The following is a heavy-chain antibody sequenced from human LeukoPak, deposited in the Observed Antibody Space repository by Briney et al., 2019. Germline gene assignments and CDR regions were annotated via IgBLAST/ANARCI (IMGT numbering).Heavy chain of an antibody. CDR1: GGSFSGYY. CDR2: INHSGST. CDR3: ARGVYSSSWAPFDY. Sequence: SETLSLTCAVYGGSFSGYYWGWIRQPPGKGLEWIGEINHSGSTNYNPSLKSRVTISVDTSKNQFSLKLSSVTAADTAVYYCARGVYSSSWAPFDYWGQGTLVTVSS. J-gene: IGHJ4*02. V-gene: IGHV4-34*01. D-gene: IGHD6-13*01.